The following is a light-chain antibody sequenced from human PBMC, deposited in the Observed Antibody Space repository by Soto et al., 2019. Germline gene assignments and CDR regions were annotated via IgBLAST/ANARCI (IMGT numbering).Light chain of an antibody. CDR2: TNN. V-gene: IGLV1-44*01. CDR1: SSNIGSNA. CDR3: AAWDDSLNAVV. J-gene: IGLJ2*01. Sequence: QSVLTQPPSASGTPGQRVTISFSGSSSNIGSNAVNWYQQLPGTAPKLLIYTNNQRPSGVPDRCPGSKSGTSASLDISGLQSEDEGDYYCAAWDDSLNAVVFGGGNKLTVL.